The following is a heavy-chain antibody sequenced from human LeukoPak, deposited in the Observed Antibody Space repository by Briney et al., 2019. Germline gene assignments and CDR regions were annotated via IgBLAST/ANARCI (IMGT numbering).Heavy chain of an antibody. CDR3: ARNCGGDCFQADAFDI. CDR2: INWNGGST. CDR1: GFTFDDYG. Sequence: TGGSLRLSCAASGFTFDDYGMSWVRQAPGKGLEWVSDINWNGGSTGYADSVKGRFTISRDNAKNSLYLQMNSLRAEDTALYYCARNCGGDCFQADAFDIWGQGTMVTVSS. D-gene: IGHD2-21*02. J-gene: IGHJ3*02. V-gene: IGHV3-20*04.